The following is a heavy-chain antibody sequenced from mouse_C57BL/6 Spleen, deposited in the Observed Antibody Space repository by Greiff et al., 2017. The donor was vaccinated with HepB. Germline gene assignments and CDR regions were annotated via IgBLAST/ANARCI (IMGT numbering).Heavy chain of an antibody. J-gene: IGHJ4*01. Sequence: EVKLVESGEGLVKPGGSLKLSCAASGFTFSSYAMSWVRQTPEKRLEWVAYISSGGDYIYYADNVKGRFTIYRDNARNTLYLQMSSLKSEDTAMYYCTRDPPIIYYYGSSPLWAMDYWGQGTSVTVSA. CDR2: ISSGGDYI. CDR3: TRDPPIIYYYGSSPLWAMDY. D-gene: IGHD1-1*01. CDR1: GFTFSSYA. V-gene: IGHV5-9-1*02.